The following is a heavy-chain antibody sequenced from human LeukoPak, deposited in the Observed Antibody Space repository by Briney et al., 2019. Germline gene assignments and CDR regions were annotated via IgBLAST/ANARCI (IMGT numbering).Heavy chain of an antibody. CDR2: LNPDSSST. J-gene: IGHJ4*02. V-gene: IGHV3-74*01. Sequence: PGGSLRLSCAASGFTFRNYWMHWVRQVPGKGLVWVSRLNPDSSSTNYADSVKGRFSISRDNAENTLHLQMTRLRAEDTGVYFCVSGQEVWDLLPVDGFDYWGQGTVVTVSS. D-gene: IGHD2-15*01. CDR3: VSGQEVWDLLPVDGFDY. CDR1: GFTFRNYW.